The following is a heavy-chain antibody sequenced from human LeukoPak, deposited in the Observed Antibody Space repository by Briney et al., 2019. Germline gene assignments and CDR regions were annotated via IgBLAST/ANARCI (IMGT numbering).Heavy chain of an antibody. D-gene: IGHD6-13*01. V-gene: IGHV3-23*01. CDR1: GFTFSSYA. Sequence: PGGSLRLSCAASGFTFSSYAMSWVRQAPGKGLEWVSAISGSGGSTYYADSVKGRFTISRDNSKNTLYLQMNSLRAEDTAVYYCARESSSWYGTYYFDYWGQGTLVTVSS. CDR3: ARESSSWYGTYYFDY. CDR2: ISGSGGST. J-gene: IGHJ4*02.